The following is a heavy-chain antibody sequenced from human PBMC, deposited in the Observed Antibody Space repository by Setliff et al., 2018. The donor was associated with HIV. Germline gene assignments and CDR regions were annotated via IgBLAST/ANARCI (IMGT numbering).Heavy chain of an antibody. Sequence: ASVKVSCKVSGYTLSELSMHWVRQAPGEGLEWMGGFDPEDDETVYAEKFQGRVTMTEDTSTDTAYMALSSLRSEDTAMYYCATSGFYDILTGPTPGVFDIRGQGTMVTVSS. J-gene: IGHJ3*02. D-gene: IGHD3-9*01. CDR3: ATSGFYDILTGPTPGVFDI. V-gene: IGHV1-24*01. CDR2: FDPEDDET. CDR1: GYTLSELS.